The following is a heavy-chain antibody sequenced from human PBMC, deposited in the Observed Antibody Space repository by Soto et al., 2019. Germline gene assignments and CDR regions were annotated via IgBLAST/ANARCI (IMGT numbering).Heavy chain of an antibody. Sequence: EVQLLESGGGLVQPGGSLRLSCAASGFTFSSYAMSWVRQAPGKGLEGVSAISGSGGSTYYADSVKGRFTISRDNSKNPLYLQMNSLRAEDTAVYYCAKEGYCSGGSCSYDAFDIWGQGTMVTVSS. J-gene: IGHJ3*02. CDR2: ISGSGGST. D-gene: IGHD2-15*01. CDR3: AKEGYCSGGSCSYDAFDI. CDR1: GFTFSSYA. V-gene: IGHV3-23*01.